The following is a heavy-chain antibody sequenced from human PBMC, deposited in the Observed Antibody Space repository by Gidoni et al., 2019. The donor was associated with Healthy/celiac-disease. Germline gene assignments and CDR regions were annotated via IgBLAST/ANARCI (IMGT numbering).Heavy chain of an antibody. V-gene: IGHV3-30*01. CDR2: ISYDGSNK. Sequence: QVQLVESGGGVVQPGRSLRLSCAASGFTFSSYAMHWVRQAPGKGLEWVAVISYDGSNKYYADSVKGRFTISRDNSKNTLYLQMNSLRAEDTAVYYCARDREAVAGTASAFDIWGQGTMVTVSS. D-gene: IGHD6-19*01. CDR1: GFTFSSYA. CDR3: ARDREAVAGTASAFDI. J-gene: IGHJ3*02.